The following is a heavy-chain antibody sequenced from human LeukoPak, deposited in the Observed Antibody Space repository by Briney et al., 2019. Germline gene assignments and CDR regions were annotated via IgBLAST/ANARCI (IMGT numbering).Heavy chain of an antibody. D-gene: IGHD6-13*01. V-gene: IGHV4-38-2*02. Sequence: SETLSLTCTVSGYSISSAYYWGWIRQPPGKGLEWIGSIYHSGNTYYNPSLKSRVTISIDTSKNQFSLKLSSVTATDTAVYYCAKWTTAGLYYFDNWGQGTLVTVSS. J-gene: IGHJ4*02. CDR1: GYSISSAYY. CDR2: IYHSGNT. CDR3: AKWTTAGLYYFDN.